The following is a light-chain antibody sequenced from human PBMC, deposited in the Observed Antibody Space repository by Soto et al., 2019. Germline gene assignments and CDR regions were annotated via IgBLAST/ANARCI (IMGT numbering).Light chain of an antibody. V-gene: IGKV3-20*01. CDR3: QQYGGSPMYT. J-gene: IGKJ2*01. CDR2: GAY. CDR1: QSVSSSY. Sequence: EIVLTQSPGTLSLSAGERATLSCTASQSVSSSYLHWYQQKPGQAPRLLIYGAYIRATGIPDRFSGSGSGTDFTLTISRLEPEDFAVYDCQQYGGSPMYTFGQGTKLEIK.